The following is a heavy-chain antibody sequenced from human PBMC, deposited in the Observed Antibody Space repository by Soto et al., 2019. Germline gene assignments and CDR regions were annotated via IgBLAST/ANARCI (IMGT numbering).Heavy chain of an antibody. J-gene: IGHJ3*02. CDR3: ARVRATAFDI. CDR1: GFTVSSNY. D-gene: IGHD5-12*01. Sequence: WGSLRLSCAASGFTVSSNYMSWVRQAPGKGLEWVSVIYSGGSTYYADSVKGRFTISRDNSKNTLYLQMNSLRAEDTAVYYCARVRATAFDIWGQGTMVTVSS. V-gene: IGHV3-66*01. CDR2: IYSGGST.